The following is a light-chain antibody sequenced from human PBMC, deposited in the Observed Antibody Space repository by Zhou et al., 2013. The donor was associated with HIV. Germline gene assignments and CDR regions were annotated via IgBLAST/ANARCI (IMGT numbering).Light chain of an antibody. J-gene: IGKJ3*01. CDR1: QSVNSD. CDR3: QQYGSSLLT. CDR2: GTS. Sequence: EIVMTQSPATLSVSPGERATLSCRARQSVNSDLAWYQQKPGQAPRLLIYGTSTRATGIPARFSGSGSGTEFALTISSLQSEDFAVYYCQQYGSSLLTFGPGTKVDFK. V-gene: IGKV3-15*01.